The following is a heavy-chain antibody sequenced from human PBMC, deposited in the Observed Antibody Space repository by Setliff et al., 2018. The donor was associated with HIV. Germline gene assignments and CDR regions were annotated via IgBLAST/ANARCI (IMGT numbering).Heavy chain of an antibody. CDR2: IYSSGST. Sequence: PSETLSLTCSVSGVSISNYYWSWIRQPPGKRLEWIGFIYSSGSTNYNPSLKSRVTISVDTSKNQFSLKLNSVTAADTAVYYCARNVGGLRSAVNWFDPWGQGTLVTVSS. V-gene: IGHV4-59*08. CDR1: GVSISNYY. J-gene: IGHJ5*02. CDR3: ARNVGGLRSAVNWFDP. D-gene: IGHD4-17*01.